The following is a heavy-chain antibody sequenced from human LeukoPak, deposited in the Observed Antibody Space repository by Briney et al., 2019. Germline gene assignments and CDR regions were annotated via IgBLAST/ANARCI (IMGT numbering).Heavy chain of an antibody. CDR1: GGSISSYY. CDR2: IYYSGST. V-gene: IGHV4-59*08. CDR3: VRHSRTFMAVRAYYSDY. D-gene: IGHD6-19*01. J-gene: IGHJ4*02. Sequence: SETLSLTCTVSGGSISSYYWSWIRQPPGKGLEWIGYIYYSGSTNYNPSLKSRVTISVDTSKNQFSLKLSSVTAADTAVYYCVRHSRTFMAVRAYYSDYWGQGTLVTVSS.